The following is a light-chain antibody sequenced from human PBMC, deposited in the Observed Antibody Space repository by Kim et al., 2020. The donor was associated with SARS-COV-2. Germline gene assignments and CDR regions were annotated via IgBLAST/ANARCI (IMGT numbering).Light chain of an antibody. CDR2: DVS. V-gene: IGLV2-14*03. Sequence: GQSSTISCTGTSSDVGGYNYVYWYQQHPGKAPKLMIYDVSNRPSGVSNRFSGSKSGNTASLTISGLQAEDEADYYCSSYTSSSTVVFGGGTKLTVL. J-gene: IGLJ2*01. CDR3: SSYTSSSTVV. CDR1: SSDVGGYNY.